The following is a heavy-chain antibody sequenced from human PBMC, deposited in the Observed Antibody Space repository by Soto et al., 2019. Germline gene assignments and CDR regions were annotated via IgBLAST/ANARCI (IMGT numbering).Heavy chain of an antibody. CDR3: ASRYSYSWDSYFNY. V-gene: IGHV4-4*02. D-gene: IGHD6-13*01. CDR2: TYHSGST. J-gene: IGHJ4*02. CDR1: GDSISRNNW. Sequence: QVQLQQSGPGLVKPSGTLSLTCAVSGDSISRNNWWNWVRQYPGKRLQGIGETYHSGSTYYNPSLESRVTISIDMSKSQFSLKLGSVAAADTAVYYCASRYSYSWDSYFNYWGQRTLVTLSS.